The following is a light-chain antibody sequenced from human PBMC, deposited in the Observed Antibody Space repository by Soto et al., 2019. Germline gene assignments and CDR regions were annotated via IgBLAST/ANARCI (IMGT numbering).Light chain of an antibody. V-gene: IGKV1-39*01. CDR2: AAS. CDR3: QQSYTTPYT. CDR1: QSISNF. J-gene: IGKJ2*01. Sequence: DIQMTQSPSSLSASVGDRVTITCRASQSISNFLNWYQQKPGTAPELLIYAASSLHSGVPSRVSSSRSGTNFTLTISSLQPEDSATYSWQQSYTTPYTFGQGTKLEIK.